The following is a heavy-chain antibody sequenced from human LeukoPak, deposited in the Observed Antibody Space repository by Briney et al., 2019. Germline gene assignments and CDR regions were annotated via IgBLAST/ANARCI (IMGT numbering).Heavy chain of an antibody. CDR2: IYYSGST. V-gene: IGHV4-39*07. CDR1: GGSISSSSYY. J-gene: IGHJ4*02. CDR3: ARSRIAVAGREFDY. Sequence: PSETLSLTCTVSGGSISSSSYYWGWIRQPPGKGLEWIGSIYYSGSTYYNPSLKSRVTISVDTSKNQFSLKLSSVTAADTAVYYCARSRIAVAGREFDYWGQGTLVTVSS. D-gene: IGHD6-19*01.